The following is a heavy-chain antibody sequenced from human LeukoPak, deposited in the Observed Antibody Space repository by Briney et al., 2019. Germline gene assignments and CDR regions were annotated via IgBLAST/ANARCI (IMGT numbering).Heavy chain of an antibody. CDR1: GFTFSSYG. V-gene: IGHV3-30*02. Sequence: GGSLRLSCAASGFTFSSYGMHWVRQAPGKGLEWVAGIRYDGSNKYYADSVKGRFTISRDNSMDTLYLQMNSLRAEDTAVYYCAKGSKGVVFTRDHYMDVWGKGTTVTISS. CDR3: AKGSKGVVFTRDHYMDV. CDR2: IRYDGSNK. D-gene: IGHD3-3*01. J-gene: IGHJ6*03.